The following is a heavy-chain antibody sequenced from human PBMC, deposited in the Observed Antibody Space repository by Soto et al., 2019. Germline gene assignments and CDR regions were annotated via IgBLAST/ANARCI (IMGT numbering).Heavy chain of an antibody. CDR2: IYPGDSDT. CDR1: GYSFTSYW. V-gene: IGHV5-51*01. D-gene: IGHD5-12*01. J-gene: IGHJ6*01. Sequence: GEALKISCKGSGYSFTSYWIGWVRQMPGKGLEWMGIIYPGDSDTRYSPSFQGQVTISADKSISTAYLQWSSLKASDTAMYYCSRHSLVATTHRGYYYYGMDVWGQGTTVAVSS. CDR3: SRHSLVATTHRGYYYYGMDV.